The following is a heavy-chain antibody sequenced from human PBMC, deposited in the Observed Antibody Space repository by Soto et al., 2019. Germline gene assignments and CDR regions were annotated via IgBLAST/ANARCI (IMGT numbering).Heavy chain of an antibody. D-gene: IGHD3-9*01. J-gene: IGHJ4*02. CDR2: IGAHDDGYT. CDR3: AKGDWADY. V-gene: IGHV3-23*01. Sequence: EVQLLESGGGLVQPGGSLRLSCAASGFTCSTFAMTWVRQGPGKGLEWVSYIGAHDDGYTNYGDSEKGRFTVSRDNSKNGFKLEMTGLRADDAAIYYGAKGDWADYWGPGALVTVSS. CDR1: GFTCSTFA.